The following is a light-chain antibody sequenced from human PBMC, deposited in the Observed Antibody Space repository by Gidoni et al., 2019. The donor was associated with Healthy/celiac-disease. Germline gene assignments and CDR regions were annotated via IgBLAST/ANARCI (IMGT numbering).Light chain of an antibody. CDR1: QSISSY. Sequence: DIQMTQSPSSLSAPVGDRVTITCRASQSISSYLNWYQQKPGKAPKLLIYAASSLQSGVPSRFSGSGSGTDFTLTISSLQPEDFATYYYQQSYSTPPLTFGGGTKVEIK. V-gene: IGKV1-39*01. CDR2: AAS. J-gene: IGKJ4*01. CDR3: QQSYSTPPLT.